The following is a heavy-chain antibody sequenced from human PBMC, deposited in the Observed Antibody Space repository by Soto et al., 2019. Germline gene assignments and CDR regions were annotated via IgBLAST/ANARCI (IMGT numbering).Heavy chain of an antibody. D-gene: IGHD6-13*01. Sequence: GSLRLSCAASGFTLSDHYMDWVRQAPGKGLEWVARTRNKANSYTTEYAASVKGRFSISRDDSKNSMYLQLNSLKTEDTAVYYCTRGAGEQQKSEGYYYALDVWGLGTTVTVSS. CDR3: TRGAGEQQKSEGYYYALDV. J-gene: IGHJ6*02. CDR2: TRNKANSYTT. V-gene: IGHV3-72*01. CDR1: GFTLSDHY.